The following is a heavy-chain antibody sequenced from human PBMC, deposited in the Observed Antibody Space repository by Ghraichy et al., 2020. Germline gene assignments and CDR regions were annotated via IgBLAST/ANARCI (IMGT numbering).Heavy chain of an antibody. D-gene: IGHD6-19*01. CDR2: ISSSSSYI. J-gene: IGHJ1*01. CDR3: ARGHSSGWFLNRQTEYFQH. V-gene: IGHV3-21*01. CDR1: GFTFSTYS. Sequence: GGSLRLSCAASGFTFSTYSMNWVRQAPGKGLEWVSSISSSSSYIYYADSMKGRFTISRDIANNSLYLQMNSLRAEDTAVYYCARGHSSGWFLNRQTEYFQHGGQGALVTVSS.